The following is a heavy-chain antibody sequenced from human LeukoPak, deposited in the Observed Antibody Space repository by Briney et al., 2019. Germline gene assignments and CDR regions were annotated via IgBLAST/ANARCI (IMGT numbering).Heavy chain of an antibody. J-gene: IGHJ3*02. CDR2: INPNSGGT. D-gene: IGHD3-16*01. Sequence: ASVKVSCKTSGYTFTGYYMHWVRQAPGQGLEWMGWINPNSGGTNYAQKFQGRVTMTRDTSISTAYMELSRLRSDDTAVYYCARQTWGPDAFDIWGQGTMVTVSS. CDR1: GYTFTGYY. V-gene: IGHV1-2*02. CDR3: ARQTWGPDAFDI.